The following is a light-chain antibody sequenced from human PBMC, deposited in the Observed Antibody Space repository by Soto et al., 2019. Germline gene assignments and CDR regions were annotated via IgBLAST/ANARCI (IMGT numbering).Light chain of an antibody. CDR2: GAA. J-gene: IGKJ1*01. Sequence: DIVLTQSPGTLSLSPGERATLSCRASQSVSSLAWYQQKPGQAPRLLIYGAATRATGIPARFSGSGSGTEFTLTISSLQSEDFAVYYCQQYHNWPAFGQGTKVDIK. CDR1: QSVSS. V-gene: IGKV3-15*01. CDR3: QQYHNWPA.